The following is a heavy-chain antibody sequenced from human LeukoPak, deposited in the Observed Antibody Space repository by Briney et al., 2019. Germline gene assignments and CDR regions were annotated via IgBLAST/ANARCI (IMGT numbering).Heavy chain of an antibody. V-gene: IGHV1-2*02. J-gene: IGHJ3*02. D-gene: IGHD1-26*01. CDR2: INPNSGGT. CDR3: ARDRPSIVGATKGLDAFDI. Sequence: ASVKVSCKASGYTFTGYYMHWVRQAPGQGLEWMGWINPNSGGTNYAQKLQGRVTMTTDTSTSTTYMELRSLRSDDTAVYYCARDRPSIVGATKGLDAFDIWGQGTMVTVSS. CDR1: GYTFTGYY.